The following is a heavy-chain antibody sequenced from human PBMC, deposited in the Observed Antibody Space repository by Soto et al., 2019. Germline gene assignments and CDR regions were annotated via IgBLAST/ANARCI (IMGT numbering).Heavy chain of an antibody. J-gene: IGHJ4*02. V-gene: IGHV3-53*05. CDR2: IYSGGTT. Sequence: GGSLRLSCAASGFTFSSNYMSWVRQAPGKGLEWVSVIYSGGTTYYADSVKGRFTISRDNSKNTVYLQMNSLRAEDTAVYYFAKDSVALLWFGELSFDYWGQGTLVTVSS. CDR3: AKDSVALLWFGELSFDY. CDR1: GFTFSSNY. D-gene: IGHD3-10*01.